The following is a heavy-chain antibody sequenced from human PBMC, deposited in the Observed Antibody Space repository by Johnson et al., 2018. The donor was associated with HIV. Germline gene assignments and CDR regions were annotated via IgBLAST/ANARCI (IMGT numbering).Heavy chain of an antibody. D-gene: IGHD4-17*01. Sequence: QMLLVESGGGLVQPGGSLRLSCAASGFTFSSYGMHWVRQAPGKGLEWVAFIRYDGSNKYYADSVKGRFTISRDNSKNTLYLQMNSLRAEDTAVYYCARSRDYGPARSAFDIWGQGTMVTVSS. CDR1: GFTFSSYG. CDR2: IRYDGSNK. V-gene: IGHV3-30*02. J-gene: IGHJ3*02. CDR3: ARSRDYGPARSAFDI.